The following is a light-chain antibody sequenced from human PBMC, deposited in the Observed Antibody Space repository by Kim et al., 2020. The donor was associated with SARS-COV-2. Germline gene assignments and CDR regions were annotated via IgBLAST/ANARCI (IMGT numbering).Light chain of an antibody. V-gene: IGKV3-20*01. CDR3: QQYGSSPYT. CDR2: GAS. J-gene: IGKJ2*01. CDR1: KSVSSSY. Sequence: SPGERATLSCRASKSVSSSYVAWYQQKPGQAPRLLIYGASSRATGIPDRFSGSGSGTDFTLTISRLEPEDFAVYYCQQYGSSPYTFGQGTKLEI.